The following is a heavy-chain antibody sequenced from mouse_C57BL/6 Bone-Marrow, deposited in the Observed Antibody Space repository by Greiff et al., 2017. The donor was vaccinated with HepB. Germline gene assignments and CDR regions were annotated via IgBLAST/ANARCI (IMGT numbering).Heavy chain of an antibody. CDR1: GYTFTSYW. J-gene: IGHJ2*01. V-gene: IGHV1-64*01. CDR3: ARPTMTSYYFDY. CDR2: IHPNSGST. D-gene: IGHD2-10*01. Sequence: QVQLQQPGAELVKPGASVKLSCKASGYTFTSYWMHWVKQRPGQGLEWIGMIHPNSGSTNYNEKFKSKATLTVDKSSSTAYMQLSSLTSEDSAVYYCARPTMTSYYFDYWGQGTTLTVSS.